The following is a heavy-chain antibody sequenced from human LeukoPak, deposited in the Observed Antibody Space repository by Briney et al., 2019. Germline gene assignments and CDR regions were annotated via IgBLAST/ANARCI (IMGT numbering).Heavy chain of an antibody. CDR1: GGSISSSNW. CDR2: IFYSGST. D-gene: IGHD3-10*01. Sequence: SGTLSLTCAVSGGSISSSNWWSWVRQPPGKGLEWIGEIFYSGSTNYNPSLKSRIIISVDKSKNQFSLKLSSVTAADTAVYYCARSHRGNNWFDPWGQGTLVTVSS. J-gene: IGHJ5*02. V-gene: IGHV4-4*02. CDR3: ARSHRGNNWFDP.